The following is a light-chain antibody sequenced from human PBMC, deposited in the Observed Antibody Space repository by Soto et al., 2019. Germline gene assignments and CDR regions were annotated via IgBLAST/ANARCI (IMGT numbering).Light chain of an antibody. Sequence: ALRMTQSPSSFSASTGDRVTITCRASQDISSYLAWYQQKPGKAPKLLIYAASTLQSGVPSRFSGSGSGTDFTLTISCLQSEDFATYYCQQYYSYPETFGQGTKVEIK. J-gene: IGKJ1*01. CDR3: QQYYSYPET. CDR1: QDISSY. V-gene: IGKV1-8*01. CDR2: AAS.